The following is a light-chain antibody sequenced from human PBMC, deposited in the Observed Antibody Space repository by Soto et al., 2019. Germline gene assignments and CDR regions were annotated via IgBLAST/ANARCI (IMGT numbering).Light chain of an antibody. CDR2: STS. J-gene: IGLJ2*01. CDR1: TGAVTGGYY. CDR3: LLYYGGAQLI. Sequence: VVTQEPSLTVSPGGTVTLTCASSTGAVTGGYYPNWFQRKPGQAPRPLIYSTSNKHSWTPARFSGSLLGGKAALTLSGVQPEDEAEYYCLLYYGGAQLIFGGGTQLTVL. V-gene: IGLV7-43*01.